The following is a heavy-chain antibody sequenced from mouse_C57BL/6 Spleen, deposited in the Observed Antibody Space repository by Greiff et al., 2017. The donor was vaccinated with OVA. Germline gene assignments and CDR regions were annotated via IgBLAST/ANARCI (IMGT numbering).Heavy chain of an antibody. Sequence: EVQLQQSGAELVRPGASVKLSCTASGFNIKDDYMHWVKQRPEQGLEWIGWIDPENGDTEYASKFQGKATIPADTSSNTAYLQLSSLTSEDTAVYYCTTAQATDAMDYWGQGTSVTVSS. D-gene: IGHD3-2*02. CDR2: IDPENGDT. CDR1: GFNIKDDY. CDR3: TTAQATDAMDY. V-gene: IGHV14-4*01. J-gene: IGHJ4*01.